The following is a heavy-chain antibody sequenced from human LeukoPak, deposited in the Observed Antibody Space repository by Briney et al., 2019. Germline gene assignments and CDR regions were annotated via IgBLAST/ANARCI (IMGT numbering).Heavy chain of an antibody. CDR2: IKQDGSEK. CDR1: GFTFSSYG. Sequence: GGSLRLSCAASGFTFSSYGMHWVRQTPGKGLEWVANIKQDGSEKYYVDSVKGRFTISRDNAKNSLYLQMNSLRAEDTAVYYCARPDGYCSGGSCFPFDSWGQGTLVTVSS. J-gene: IGHJ4*02. D-gene: IGHD2-15*01. V-gene: IGHV3-7*01. CDR3: ARPDGYCSGGSCFPFDS.